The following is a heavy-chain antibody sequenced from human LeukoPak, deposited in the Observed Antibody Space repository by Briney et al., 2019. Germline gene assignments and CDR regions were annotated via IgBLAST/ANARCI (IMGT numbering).Heavy chain of an antibody. D-gene: IGHD1-26*01. V-gene: IGHV3-53*01. J-gene: IGHJ4*02. CDR1: GFTVSSNY. CDR3: ARDRNTGSSYENLFEY. CDR2: IYSGGST. Sequence: GGSLRLSCAASGFTVSSNYMSWVRQAPGKGLEWVSVIYSGGSTYYADSVKGRFTISRDNSKNTLYLQMNSLRAEDTAVYYCARDRNTGSSYENLFEYWGQGSLVTVSS.